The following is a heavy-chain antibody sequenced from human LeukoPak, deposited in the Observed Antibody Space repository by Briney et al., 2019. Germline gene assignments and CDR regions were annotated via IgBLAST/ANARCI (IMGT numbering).Heavy chain of an antibody. V-gene: IGHV1-2*02. CDR1: GYTFTGYY. J-gene: IGHJ6*02. CDR3: ARGPPYWSGYHRPYGMDV. CDR2: INPNSGGT. Sequence: AASVKVSCKASGYTFTGYYMHWARQAPGQGLEWMGWINPNSGGTNYAQKFQGRVTMTRDTSISTAYMELSRLRSDDTAVYYCARGPPYWSGYHRPYGMDVWGQGTTVTVSS. D-gene: IGHD3-3*01.